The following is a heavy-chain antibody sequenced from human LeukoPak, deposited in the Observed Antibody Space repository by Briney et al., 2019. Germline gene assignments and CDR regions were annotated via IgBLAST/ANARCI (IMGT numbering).Heavy chain of an antibody. V-gene: IGHV3-30*18. CDR1: GFTFSSYG. Sequence: PGRSLRRSCAASGFTFSSYGMHWVRQAPGKGLEWVAVISYDGSNKYYADSVKGRFTISRDNSKNTLYLQMNSLRAEDTAVYYCAKPVGKYSSSWYSLGYWGQGTLVTVSS. D-gene: IGHD6-13*01. CDR3: AKPVGKYSSSWYSLGY. J-gene: IGHJ4*02. CDR2: ISYDGSNK.